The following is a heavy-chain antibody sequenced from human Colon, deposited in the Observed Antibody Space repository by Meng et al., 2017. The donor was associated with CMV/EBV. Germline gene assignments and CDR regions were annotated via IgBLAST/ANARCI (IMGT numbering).Heavy chain of an antibody. CDR1: GFTFSDYS. D-gene: IGHD6-19*01. Sequence: GGSLRLSCAASGFTFSDYSMSWVRQAPGKGLEWVAVMRFHGSNEYYADSVKGRFSVSRDNSKSTLYLQMNSLKPEDTAVYFCAKDLKAYSSGWSSDYCGQGTLVTVSS. J-gene: IGHJ4*02. V-gene: IGHV3-30*02. CDR3: AKDLKAYSSGWSSDY. CDR2: MRFHGSNE.